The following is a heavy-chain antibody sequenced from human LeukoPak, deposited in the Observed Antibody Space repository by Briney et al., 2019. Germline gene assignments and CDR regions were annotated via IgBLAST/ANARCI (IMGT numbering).Heavy chain of an antibody. Sequence: ASVKVSCKASGGTFSSYAISWVRQAPGQGLEWMGRIIPILGIANYAQKFQGRVTITADKSTSTAYMELSSLRSEDTAVYYCARDLGGYNSGYWGQGTLVTVSS. V-gene: IGHV1-69*04. CDR2: IIPILGIA. CDR1: GGTFSSYA. J-gene: IGHJ4*02. CDR3: ARDLGGYNSGY. D-gene: IGHD5-24*01.